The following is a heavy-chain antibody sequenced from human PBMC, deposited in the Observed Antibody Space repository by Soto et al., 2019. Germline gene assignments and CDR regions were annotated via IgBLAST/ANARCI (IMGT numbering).Heavy chain of an antibody. J-gene: IGHJ6*02. D-gene: IGHD2-15*01. V-gene: IGHV1-69*01. CDR2: IIPIFGTA. CDR1: GGTFSSYA. Sequence: QVQLVQSGAEVKKPGSSVKVSCKASGGTFSSYAISWVRQAPGQGLEWMGGIIPIFGTANYAQKFQGRVTINADESTSTADMELSSLRSEDTAVYCCARVHCSGGSCYPRLGMDVWGQGTTVTVSS. CDR3: ARVHCSGGSCYPRLGMDV.